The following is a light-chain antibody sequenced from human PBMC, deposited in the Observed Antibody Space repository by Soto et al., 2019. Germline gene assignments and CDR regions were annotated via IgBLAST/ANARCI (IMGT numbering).Light chain of an antibody. CDR3: QQGYSSRWT. V-gene: IGKV1-39*01. CDR2: ATS. CDR1: QNIRSY. J-gene: IGKJ1*01. Sequence: DIQMTQSPSSLSASVGDRVTITCRASQNIRSYLNWYQQKPGKAPQLLIYATSSLQTGVPSRFSASGSGTDFSLVISDLQPDDSATYYCQQGYSSRWTSCRGTKVEI.